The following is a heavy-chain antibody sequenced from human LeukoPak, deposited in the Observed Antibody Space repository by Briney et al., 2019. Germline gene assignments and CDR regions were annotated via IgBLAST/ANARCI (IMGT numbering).Heavy chain of an antibody. J-gene: IGHJ4*02. D-gene: IGHD3-22*01. Sequence: SQTLSLTCAVSGGSISSGGYSWSWIRQPPGKGLEWIGYIYHSGSTYYNPSLKSRVTISVDRSKNQFSLKLSSVTAADTAVYYCARRPEYYYDSSGYYYKFDYWGQGTLVTVSS. V-gene: IGHV4-30-2*01. CDR1: GGSISSGGYS. CDR2: IYHSGST. CDR3: ARRPEYYYDSSGYYYKFDY.